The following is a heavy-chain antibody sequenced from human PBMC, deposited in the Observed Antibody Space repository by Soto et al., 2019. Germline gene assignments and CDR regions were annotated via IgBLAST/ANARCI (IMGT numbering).Heavy chain of an antibody. CDR1: GGSFSGYY. D-gene: IGHD3-22*01. CDR3: ARDTYDSSGYWTAEYFQH. Sequence: SETLSLTCAVYGGSFSGYYWSRIRQPPGKGLEWIGEINHSGSTNYNPSLKSRVTISVDTSKNQFSLKLSSVTAADTAVYYCARDTYDSSGYWTAEYFQHWGQGTLVTVSS. V-gene: IGHV4-34*01. CDR2: INHSGST. J-gene: IGHJ1*01.